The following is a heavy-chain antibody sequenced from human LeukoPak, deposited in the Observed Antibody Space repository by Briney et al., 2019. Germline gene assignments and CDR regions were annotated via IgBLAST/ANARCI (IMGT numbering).Heavy chain of an antibody. Sequence: GGSLRLSCAASGFTFSSYVMSWVRQAPGKGLEWVSAISSSGSGDSTYYADSVKGRFTISRDNSKNTLYLQMNSLRAEDTAVYYCARGPSGYHNTGGQGTLVTVSS. CDR3: ARGPSGYHNT. V-gene: IGHV3-23*01. D-gene: IGHD5-12*01. J-gene: IGHJ4*02. CDR1: GFTFSSYV. CDR2: ISSSGSGDST.